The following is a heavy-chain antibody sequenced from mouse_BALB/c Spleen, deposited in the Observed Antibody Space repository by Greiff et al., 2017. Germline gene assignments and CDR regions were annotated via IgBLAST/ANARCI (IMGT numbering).Heavy chain of an antibody. CDR1: GYTFTSYW. D-gene: IGHD1-1*01. Sequence: VQLQQSGAELAKPGASVKLSCKASGYTFTSYWMHWVKQRPGQGLEWIGYINPSTGYTEYNQKFKDKATLTADKSSSTAYMQLSSLTSEDSAVYYCARWNYGLDYWGQGTTLTVSS. CDR2: INPSTGYT. J-gene: IGHJ2*01. V-gene: IGHV1-7*01. CDR3: ARWNYGLDY.